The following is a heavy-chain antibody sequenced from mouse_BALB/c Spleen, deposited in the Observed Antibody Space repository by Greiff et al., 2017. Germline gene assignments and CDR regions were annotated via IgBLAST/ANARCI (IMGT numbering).Heavy chain of an antibody. Sequence: QVQLKQSGAELVKPGASVKLSCKASGYTFTSYYMYWVKQRPGQGLEWIGEINPSNGGTNFNEKFKSKATLTVDKSSSTAYMQLSSLTSEDSAVYYCTRGEWYYAMDYWGQGTSVTVSS. CDR2: INPSNGGT. J-gene: IGHJ4*01. CDR3: TRGEWYYAMDY. CDR1: GYTFTSYY. V-gene: IGHV1S81*02.